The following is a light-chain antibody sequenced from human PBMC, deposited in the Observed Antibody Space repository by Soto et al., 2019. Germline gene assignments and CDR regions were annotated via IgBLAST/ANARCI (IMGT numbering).Light chain of an antibody. CDR2: DVS. CDR3: QQYSSWPLT. Sequence: EIVLTQSPATLSLSPGERAILSCGASQTISVTYLAWYQQKPGLAPRLIISDVSNRASGIPDRFSGSGSGTDFTLTISRLEPEDFAVYYCQQYSSWPLTFGQGTRLEIK. CDR1: QTISVTY. J-gene: IGKJ5*01. V-gene: IGKV3D-20*01.